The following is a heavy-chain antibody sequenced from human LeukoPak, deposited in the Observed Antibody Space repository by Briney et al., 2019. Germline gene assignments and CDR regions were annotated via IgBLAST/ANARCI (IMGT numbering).Heavy chain of an antibody. CDR2: IIPIFGTA. J-gene: IGHJ4*02. V-gene: IGHV1-69*13. D-gene: IGHD5-18*01. CDR1: GGTFSSYA. Sequence: SVKVSCKASGGTFSSYAISWVRQAPGQGLEWMGGIIPIFGTANYAQKFQGRGTITADESTSTAYMALRSLRSEDTAVYYCASIRGYSYGNNREYYFDYWGQGTLVTVSS. CDR3: ASIRGYSYGNNREYYFDY.